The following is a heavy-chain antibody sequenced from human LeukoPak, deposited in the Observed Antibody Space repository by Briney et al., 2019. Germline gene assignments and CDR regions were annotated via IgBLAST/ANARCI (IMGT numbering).Heavy chain of an antibody. CDR2: ITWNSGSI. V-gene: IGHV3-9*01. Sequence: PGGSLRLSCTASGFTFDDYAMHWVRQAPGKGLEWVSGITWNSGSIDYADSVKGRFTISRDNAKNSLYLQMNSLRAEDTAVYYCVREGYYGSAALYSWGQGTLVTVSS. D-gene: IGHD3-10*01. CDR3: VREGYYGSAALYS. CDR1: GFTFDDYA. J-gene: IGHJ4*02.